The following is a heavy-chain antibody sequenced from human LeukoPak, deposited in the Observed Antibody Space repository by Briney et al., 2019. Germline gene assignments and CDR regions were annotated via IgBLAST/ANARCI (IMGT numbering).Heavy chain of an antibody. CDR3: AKDRRGLYYYDSSGYRFDY. J-gene: IGHJ4*02. D-gene: IGHD3-22*01. CDR2: ILYDGSNK. Sequence: GGSLRLSCAASGFTFSSYGMHRVRQAPGKGLEWVAVILYDGSNKYYADSVKGRFTISRDNSKNTLYLKMNSLRAEDTAVYYCAKDRRGLYYYDSSGYRFDYWGQGTLVTVSS. CDR1: GFTFSSYG. V-gene: IGHV3-30*18.